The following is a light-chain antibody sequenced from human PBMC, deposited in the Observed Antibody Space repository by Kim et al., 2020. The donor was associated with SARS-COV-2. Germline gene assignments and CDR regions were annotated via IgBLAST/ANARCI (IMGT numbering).Light chain of an antibody. CDR2: EVS. J-gene: IGLJ1*01. CDR1: SSDVGTYDL. CDR3: CSYAGSSTFV. Sequence: QSALTQPASVSGSPGQSITISCTGTSSDVGTYDLVSWYQHRPGTAPKLMIYEVSKRPSGVSNRFSGSTSGNTASLTISGLQAEDEADYYCCSYAGSSTFVFGTGTKVTVL. V-gene: IGLV2-23*02.